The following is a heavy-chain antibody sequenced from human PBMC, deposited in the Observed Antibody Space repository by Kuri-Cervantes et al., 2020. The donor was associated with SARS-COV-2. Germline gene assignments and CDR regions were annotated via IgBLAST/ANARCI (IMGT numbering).Heavy chain of an antibody. CDR3: VRSGAVAGTFDY. V-gene: IGHV3-64D*08. Sequence: GESLKISCSASGFTSSSYAMHWVRQAPGKGLEYVSAIGSNGGSTYYADSVKGRFTISRDNSKNTLYLQMGSLRAEDTAVYYCVRSGAVAGTFDYWGQGTLVTVSS. D-gene: IGHD6-19*01. J-gene: IGHJ4*02. CDR2: IGSNGGST. CDR1: GFTSSSYA.